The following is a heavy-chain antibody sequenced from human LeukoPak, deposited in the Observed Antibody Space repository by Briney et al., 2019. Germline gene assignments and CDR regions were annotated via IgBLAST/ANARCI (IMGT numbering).Heavy chain of an antibody. CDR3: ANLYSSSPLDH. Sequence: PGGSLRLSCVGSGFSFSSYGMRWVRQAPGKGLQWVAIISYDGSKEYYADSVKGRFTISRDNSKNTLYLQMNSLTTEDTAVYYCANLYSSSPLDHWGQGTLVTVSS. CDR1: GFSFSSYG. D-gene: IGHD6-13*01. CDR2: ISYDGSKE. J-gene: IGHJ4*02. V-gene: IGHV3-30*18.